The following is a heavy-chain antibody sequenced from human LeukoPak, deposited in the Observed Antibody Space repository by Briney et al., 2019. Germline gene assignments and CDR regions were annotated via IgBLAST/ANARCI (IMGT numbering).Heavy chain of an antibody. J-gene: IGHJ3*02. CDR3: ARDVVVVAATELDAFDI. CDR2: ISSSSYI. V-gene: IGHV3-21*01. CDR1: GFTFSSYS. D-gene: IGHD2-15*01. Sequence: PGGSLRLSCAASGFTFSSYSMNWVRQAPGKGLEWVSSISSSSYIYYADSVKGRFTISRDNAKNSLYLQMNSLRADDTAVYYCARDVVVVAATELDAFDIWGQGTMVTVSS.